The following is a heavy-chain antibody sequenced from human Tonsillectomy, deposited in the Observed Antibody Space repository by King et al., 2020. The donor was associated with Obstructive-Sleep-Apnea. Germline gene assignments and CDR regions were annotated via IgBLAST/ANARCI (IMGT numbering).Heavy chain of an antibody. D-gene: IGHD1-26*01. Sequence: QLQESGPGLVKPSETLSLTCTVSGDSISSYYWSWIRQPPGKGLEWIGYIYYKGSTNYNPSLKSRVTISVDTSKNQFSLKLSSVTAADTAVYYCARTVGSTAGLFDYWGQGTLVTVSS. V-gene: IGHV4-59*01. CDR3: ARTVGSTAGLFDY. CDR2: IYYKGST. CDR1: GDSISSYY. J-gene: IGHJ4*02.